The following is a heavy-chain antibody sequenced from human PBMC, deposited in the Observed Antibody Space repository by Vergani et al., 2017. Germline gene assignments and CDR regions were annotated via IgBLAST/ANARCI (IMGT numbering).Heavy chain of an antibody. CDR1: GYSISSGYY. J-gene: IGHJ4*02. V-gene: IGHV4-38-2*01. CDR3: ARIVDILTSFDY. CDR2: NYHSGST. D-gene: IGHD3-9*01. Sequence: QVQLQESGPGLVKPSETLSLTCAVSGYSISSGYYWGWIRQPPGKGLEWIGSNYHSGSTYYNPSLKSRVTISVDTSKNQFSLKLSSVTAADTAVYYCARIVDILTSFDYWGQGTLVTVSS.